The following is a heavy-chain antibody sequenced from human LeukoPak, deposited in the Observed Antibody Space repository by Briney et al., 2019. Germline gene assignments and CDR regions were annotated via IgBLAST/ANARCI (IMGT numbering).Heavy chain of an antibody. Sequence: PGGSLRLSCAASGFTFSSYSMNWVRQAPGKGLEGVSSISSSSSYIYYADSVKGRFTISRDNAKNSLYLQMNSLRAEDTAVYYCARTWEVAVVVPAATAFDIWGQGTMVTVSS. D-gene: IGHD2-2*01. CDR3: ARTWEVAVVVPAATAFDI. CDR1: GFTFSSYS. CDR2: ISSSSSYI. J-gene: IGHJ3*02. V-gene: IGHV3-21*01.